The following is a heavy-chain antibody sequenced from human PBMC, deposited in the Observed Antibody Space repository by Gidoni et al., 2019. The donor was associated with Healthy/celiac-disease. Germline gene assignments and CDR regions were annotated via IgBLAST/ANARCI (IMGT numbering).Heavy chain of an antibody. CDR1: GGSVSGYY. J-gene: IGHJ3*02. CDR3: ARELFPGSIAARKAFDI. V-gene: IGHV4-34*01. CDR2: INHIGST. Sequence: QVQLQQWGAGRLKPPETLSITCAVAGGSVSGYYWCWIRQPPGKRLEWIGDINHIGSTNYNPSLKSRVTISVDTSKNQFSLKLSTVTAADTAMYYCARELFPGSIAARKAFDIWGQGTMVTVSS. D-gene: IGHD6-6*01.